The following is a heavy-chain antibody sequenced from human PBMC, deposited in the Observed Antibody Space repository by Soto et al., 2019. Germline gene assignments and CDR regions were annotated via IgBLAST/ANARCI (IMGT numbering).Heavy chain of an antibody. J-gene: IGHJ4*02. D-gene: IGHD3-10*01. CDR2: IIPSHGVT. CDR3: TRDWEITVSTWSFGGF. V-gene: IGHV1-69*08. Sequence: QVQLVQSGAEVKKPGSSVKVSCKASGGTFSPYTINWVRQAPGQGLEWLGRIIPSHGVTNYAQKLQARVTITANKSTSTAYMELSGLRFEDTAMYYCTRDWEITVSTWSFGGFWGRGTLVTVSS. CDR1: GGTFSPYT.